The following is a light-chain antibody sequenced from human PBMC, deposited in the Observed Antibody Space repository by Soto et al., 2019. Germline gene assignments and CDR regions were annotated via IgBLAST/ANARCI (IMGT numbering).Light chain of an antibody. CDR2: KAS. J-gene: IGKJ1*01. CDR1: QTISSW. CDR3: QHYNSYSEA. V-gene: IGKV1-5*03. Sequence: IQLTQSPSTRSASVGGGSTITCRASQTISSWLAWYQQKPGKAPKLLIYKASTLKSGVPSRFSGSGSGTEFTLTISSLQPDDFATYYCQHYNSYSEAFGQGTKVDIK.